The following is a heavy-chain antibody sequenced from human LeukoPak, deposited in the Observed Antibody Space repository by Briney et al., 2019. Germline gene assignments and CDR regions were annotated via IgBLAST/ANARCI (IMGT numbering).Heavy chain of an antibody. CDR2: IIPIFGTA. J-gene: IGHJ5*02. Sequence: ASVKVSCKASGGTFSSYAISWVRRAPGQGLEWMGGIIPIFGTANYAQKFQGRVTITADESTSTAYMELRSLRSDDTAVYYCARDSPYYDILTGYYQGGVADTKKNWFDPWGQGTLVTVSS. D-gene: IGHD3-9*01. V-gene: IGHV1-69*13. CDR1: GGTFSSYA. CDR3: ARDSPYYDILTGYYQGGVADTKKNWFDP.